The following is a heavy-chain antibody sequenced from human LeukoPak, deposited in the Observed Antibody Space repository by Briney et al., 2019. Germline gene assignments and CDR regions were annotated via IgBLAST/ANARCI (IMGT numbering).Heavy chain of an antibody. CDR3: ARERASAGPHFDH. J-gene: IGHJ4*02. Sequence: SETLTLTCSVSGGSISTYYWSWIRQPPGKGLEWIGYNYNRGTTNYNPSLKSRVTISVDRSKNQFSLSLTSVTAADTAVYYCARERASAGPHFDHWGRGILVTVSS. V-gene: IGHV4-59*01. CDR1: GGSISTYY. CDR2: NYNRGTT. D-gene: IGHD6-13*01.